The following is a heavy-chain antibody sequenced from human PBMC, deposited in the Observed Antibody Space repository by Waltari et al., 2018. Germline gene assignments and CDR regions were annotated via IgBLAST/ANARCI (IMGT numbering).Heavy chain of an antibody. V-gene: IGHV4-39*01. Sequence: QLQLQESGPGLVKPSETLSLTCTVSGGSISSSSYYWGWIRQPPGKGLEWIGSIYYSVSTYYNPSLKSRVTRAVDTSKNQFSLKLSSVTAADTAVYYCASPGPSSFSGGYYYYYMDVWGKGTTVTVSS. CDR1: GGSISSSSYY. D-gene: IGHD6-19*01. J-gene: IGHJ6*03. CDR3: ASPGPSSFSGGYYYYYMDV. CDR2: IYYSVST.